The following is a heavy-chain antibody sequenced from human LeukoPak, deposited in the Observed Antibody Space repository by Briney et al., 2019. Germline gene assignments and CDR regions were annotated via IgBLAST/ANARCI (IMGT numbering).Heavy chain of an antibody. D-gene: IGHD1-7*01. CDR2: ISWKSGSI. Sequence: GGSLRLSCAASGFTFDDYVMHWVRQAPGKGLEWVSGISWKSGSIGYADSVKGRFTISRDNAKNSLYLQMNSLRTEDMALYYCAKGTMHYFDYWGQGTLVTVSS. J-gene: IGHJ4*02. CDR1: GFTFDDYV. V-gene: IGHV3-9*03. CDR3: AKGTMHYFDY.